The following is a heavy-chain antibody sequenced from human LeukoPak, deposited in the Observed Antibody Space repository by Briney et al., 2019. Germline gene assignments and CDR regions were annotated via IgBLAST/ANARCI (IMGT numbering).Heavy chain of an antibody. CDR3: AGYDFWRDTNWFDP. CDR1: GGSISSYY. D-gene: IGHD3-3*01. J-gene: IGHJ5*02. Sequence: PSETLSLTCTVSGGSISSYYWSWIRQPPGKGLEWIGYIYYSGSTNYNPSLKSRVTISVDTSKNQFSLKLSSVTAADTVVYYCAGYDFWRDTNWFDPWGQGTLVTVSS. V-gene: IGHV4-59*08. CDR2: IYYSGST.